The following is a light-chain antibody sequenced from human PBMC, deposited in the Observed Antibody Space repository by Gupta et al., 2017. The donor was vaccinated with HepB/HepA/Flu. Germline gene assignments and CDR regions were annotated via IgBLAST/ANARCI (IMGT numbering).Light chain of an antibody. CDR3: AAWDDSLNGPV. V-gene: IGLV1-44*01. CDR2: SSN. CDR1: SSNIGGNT. Sequence: QSVLTQPPSASGTPGQRVTIPCSGSSSNIGGNTVHWYQQLPGTAPKLLIYSSNQRPPGVPARFSGSKSGTAASLAISGLQSEDEANYYCAAWDDSLNGPVFGGGTKLTVL. J-gene: IGLJ3*02.